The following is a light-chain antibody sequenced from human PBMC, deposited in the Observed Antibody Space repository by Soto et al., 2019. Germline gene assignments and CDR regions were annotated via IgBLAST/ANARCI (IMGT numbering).Light chain of an antibody. CDR3: GADHGSGSNFVYV. CDR1: SGDSNYK. Sequence: QSALTQPPSASASLGASVTLTCTLSSGDSNYKVDWYQQRPGKGPRFVMRVGTGGIVGSKGDDIPDRFSVLGSGLNRYLTIKNIQEEDESDYHCGADHGSGSNFVYVFGTGTKLTVL. CDR2: VGTGGIVG. J-gene: IGLJ1*01. V-gene: IGLV9-49*01.